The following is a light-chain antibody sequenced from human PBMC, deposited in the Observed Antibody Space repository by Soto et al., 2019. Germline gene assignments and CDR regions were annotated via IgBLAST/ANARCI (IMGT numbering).Light chain of an antibody. J-gene: IGLJ2*01. CDR2: DVT. CDR1: SSDVGLYNF. Sequence: QSALTQPPSASGSPGQSVTISCTGTSSDVGLYNFVSWYQQHPGKAPKLMIYDVTKRPSGVPDRFSGSKSGITASLTVSGLQADDDADYYCSSYAGFNQVIFGGGTQLTVL. CDR3: SSYAGFNQVI. V-gene: IGLV2-8*01.